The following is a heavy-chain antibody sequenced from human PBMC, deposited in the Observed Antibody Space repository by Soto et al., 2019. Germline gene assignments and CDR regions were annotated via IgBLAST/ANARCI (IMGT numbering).Heavy chain of an antibody. CDR2: IGGSGSSA. V-gene: IGHV3-23*01. CDR1: GFTFKNFA. J-gene: IGHJ5*02. Sequence: EGQLLESGGGLVQPGGSLRLSCVASGFTFKNFAMTWVRQAPGKGMEWVSAIGGSGSSANYADSVKGRFTVSRDDSKSTLYLQMSGLRVDDTALYYCAKDAVAYNGECDWFDPWGQGTLVTVSS. CDR3: AKDAVAYNGECDWFDP. D-gene: IGHD3-10*01.